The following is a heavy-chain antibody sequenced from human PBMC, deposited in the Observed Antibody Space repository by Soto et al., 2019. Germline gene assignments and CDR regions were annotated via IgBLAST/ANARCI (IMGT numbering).Heavy chain of an antibody. J-gene: IGHJ6*02. CDR2: LSGSSLNT. Sequence: EMQLLESGGGLVQPGGSLRLSCEASGFTFGNYAMTWVRQGPGRGLEWVSALSGSSLNTYYADSVKGRFTISRDNSKNTMYLEMNSLRVDDTAVYYCTTQFFLSSRKPPEDVWGQGTPVAVSS. CDR3: TTQFFLSSRKPPEDV. V-gene: IGHV3-23*01. CDR1: GFTFGNYA.